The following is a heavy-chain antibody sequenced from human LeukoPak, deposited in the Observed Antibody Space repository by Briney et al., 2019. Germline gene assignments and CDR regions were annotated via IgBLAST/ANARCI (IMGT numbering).Heavy chain of an antibody. Sequence: GEPLKISCKGSGYSFTSYWIGWVRQMPGKGLEWMGIIYPGDSDTRYSPSFQGQVTISADKSISTAYLQWSSLKASDTAMYYCARRPSVGYYGMDVWGQGTTVTVSS. CDR1: GYSFTSYW. CDR3: ARRPSVGYYGMDV. V-gene: IGHV5-51*01. D-gene: IGHD1-26*01. CDR2: IYPGDSDT. J-gene: IGHJ6*02.